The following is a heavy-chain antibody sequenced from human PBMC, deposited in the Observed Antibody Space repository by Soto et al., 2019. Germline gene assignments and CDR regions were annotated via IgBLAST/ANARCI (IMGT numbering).Heavy chain of an antibody. D-gene: IGHD5-18*01. CDR2: IYYSGST. CDR3: ATVGYGTDYGMDV. CDR1: GGSISSGGYY. Sequence: PSETLSLTCTVSGGSISSGGYYWSWIRQHPGKCLEWIGYIYYSGSTYYNPSLKSRVTISVDTSKNQFSLKLSSVTAADTAVYYCATVGYGTDYGMDVWGQGTTVTVSS. V-gene: IGHV4-31*03. J-gene: IGHJ6*02.